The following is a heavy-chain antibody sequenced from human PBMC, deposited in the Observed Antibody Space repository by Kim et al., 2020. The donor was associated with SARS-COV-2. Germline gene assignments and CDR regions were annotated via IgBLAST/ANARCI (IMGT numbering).Heavy chain of an antibody. Sequence: SVKVSCKASGGTFSSYAISWVRQAPGQGLEWMGGIIPIFGTANYAQKFQGRVTITADESTSTAYMELSSLRSEDTAVYYCARASREGMITFGQNRAFDIWGQGTMVTVSS. J-gene: IGHJ3*02. D-gene: IGHD3-16*01. CDR2: IIPIFGTA. CDR3: ARASREGMITFGQNRAFDI. V-gene: IGHV1-69*13. CDR1: GGTFSSYA.